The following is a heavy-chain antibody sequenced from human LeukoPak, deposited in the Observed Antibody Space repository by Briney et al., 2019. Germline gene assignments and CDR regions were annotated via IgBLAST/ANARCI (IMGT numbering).Heavy chain of an antibody. CDR2: IKQDGSEK. Sequence: GGSLRLSCTASGFTFSSYWMSWVRQTPDKGLEWVANIKQDGSEKVYVDSVKGRFAISRDNAKSSLYLQMSGLRAEDTAVYYCARDPYSSSWSYGMDVWGQGTTVTVSS. J-gene: IGHJ6*02. CDR3: ARDPYSSSWSYGMDV. D-gene: IGHD6-13*01. CDR1: GFTFSSYW. V-gene: IGHV3-7*05.